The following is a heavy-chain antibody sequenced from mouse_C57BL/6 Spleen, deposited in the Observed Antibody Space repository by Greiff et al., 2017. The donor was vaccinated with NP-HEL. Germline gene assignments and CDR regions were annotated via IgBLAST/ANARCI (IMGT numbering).Heavy chain of an antibody. V-gene: IGHV3-6*01. CDR3: AIKELFYFDY. Sequence: EVQLQQSGPGLVKPSQSLSLTCSVTGYSITSGYYWNWIRQFPGNKLEWMGYISYDGSNNYNPSLKNRISITRDTSKNQFFLKLNSVTTEDTATYYCAIKELFYFDYWGQGTTLTVSS. CDR1: GYSITSGYY. CDR2: ISYDGSN. J-gene: IGHJ2*01. D-gene: IGHD1-3*01.